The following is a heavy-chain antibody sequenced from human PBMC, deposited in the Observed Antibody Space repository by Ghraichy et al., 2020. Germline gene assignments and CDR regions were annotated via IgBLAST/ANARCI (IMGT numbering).Heavy chain of an antibody. CDR3: AKSPFPHYYDSSGTFYFDY. CDR2: ISGSGGST. V-gene: IGHV3-23*01. Sequence: GESLNISCAASGFTFSSYAMSWVRQAPGKGLEWVSAISGSGGSTYYADSVKGRFTISRDNSKNTLYLQMNSLRAEDTAVYYCAKSPFPHYYDSSGTFYFDYWGQGTLVTVSS. J-gene: IGHJ4*02. D-gene: IGHD3-22*01. CDR1: GFTFSSYA.